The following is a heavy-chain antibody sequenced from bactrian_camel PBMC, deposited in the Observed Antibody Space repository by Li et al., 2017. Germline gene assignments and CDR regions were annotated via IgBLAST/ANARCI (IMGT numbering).Heavy chain of an antibody. J-gene: IGHJ4*01. Sequence: HVQLVESGGGLVQPGGSLRLSCVASGFTFSIYGMSWVRQAPGKGLEWLSSISPGAGGTPTADSVNGRFTISRDNTKNTLYLQLNSLKTEDTGMYYCTKGGRIYSPDYDYWGQGTQVTVS. D-gene: IGHD1*01. CDR3: TKGGRIYSPDYDY. CDR2: ISPGAGGT. V-gene: IGHV3S1*01. CDR1: GFTFSIYG.